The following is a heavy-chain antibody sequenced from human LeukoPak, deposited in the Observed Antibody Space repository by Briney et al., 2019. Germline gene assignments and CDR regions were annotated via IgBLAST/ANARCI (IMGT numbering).Heavy chain of an antibody. J-gene: IGHJ4*02. Sequence: PSETLSLTCTVSGGSISSYYWSWIRQPAGKGLEWIGRIYTSGSTNYNPSLKSRVTMSVDTSKNQFSLKLSSVTAADTAVYYCARVGDDYVWGSYRPQYYFDYWGQGTLVTVSS. D-gene: IGHD3-16*02. CDR2: IYTSGST. CDR3: ARVGDDYVWGSYRPQYYFDY. CDR1: GGSISSYY. V-gene: IGHV4-4*07.